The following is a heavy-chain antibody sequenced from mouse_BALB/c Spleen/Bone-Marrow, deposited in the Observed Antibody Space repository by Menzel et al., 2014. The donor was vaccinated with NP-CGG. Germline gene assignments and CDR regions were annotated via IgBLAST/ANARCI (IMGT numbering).Heavy chain of an antibody. CDR2: IDPENGDT. J-gene: IGHJ4*01. D-gene: IGHD2-1*01. Sequence: QLQQSGAELMRSGASVKLSCTASGFNIKDYYMHWVKQRPEQGLEWIGWIDPENGDTEYAPKFQGKATMTADTSSNTAYLQLSSLTSEDTAVYYCNGNYYAMDYWGQGTSVTVSS. CDR3: NGNYYAMDY. CDR1: GFNIKDYY. V-gene: IGHV14-4*02.